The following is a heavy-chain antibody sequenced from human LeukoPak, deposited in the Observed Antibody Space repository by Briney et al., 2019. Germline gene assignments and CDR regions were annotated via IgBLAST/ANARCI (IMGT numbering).Heavy chain of an antibody. D-gene: IGHD1-1*01. CDR2: ITAYDSDT. V-gene: IGHV1-18*01. J-gene: IGHJ3*02. CDR1: GFSFPSYG. Sequence: ASVKVSCKASGFSFPSYGISWVRQAPGQGLEWIGWITAYDSDTNYAQKFQGRVTMATDTSTSTASMELWSLRSDDTAVYYCARDYQLPSGPDVFDIWGQGTVVTVSS. CDR3: ARDYQLPSGPDVFDI.